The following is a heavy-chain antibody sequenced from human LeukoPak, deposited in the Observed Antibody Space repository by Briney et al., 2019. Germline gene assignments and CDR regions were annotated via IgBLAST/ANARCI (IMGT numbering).Heavy chain of an antibody. D-gene: IGHD3-3*01. CDR1: GFTSSSYG. CDR3: AKDLGVVITLPGY. V-gene: IGHV3-30*02. Sequence: GGSLRLSCAASGFTSSSYGMHWVRQAPGKGLEWVAFIRYDGSNKYYADSVKGRFTISRDNPKNTLYLQMNSLRAEDTAVYYCAKDLGVVITLPGYWGQGTLVTVSS. J-gene: IGHJ4*02. CDR2: IRYDGSNK.